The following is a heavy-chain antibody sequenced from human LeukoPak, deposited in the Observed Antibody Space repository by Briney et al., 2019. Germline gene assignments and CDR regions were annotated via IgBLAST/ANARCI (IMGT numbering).Heavy chain of an antibody. CDR1: GGSFSGYY. V-gene: IGHV4-34*01. CDR2: INHSGST. D-gene: IGHD3-3*01. J-gene: IGHJ6*03. CDR3: AREEVSRGYDFWSGYYNNYYYMDV. Sequence: SETLSLTCAVYGGSFSGYYWSWIRQPPGKVLERIGEINHSGSTNYNPSLKSRVTISVDTSKNQFSLKLSSVTAADTAVYYCAREEVSRGYDFWSGYYNNYYYMDVWGKGTTVTVSS.